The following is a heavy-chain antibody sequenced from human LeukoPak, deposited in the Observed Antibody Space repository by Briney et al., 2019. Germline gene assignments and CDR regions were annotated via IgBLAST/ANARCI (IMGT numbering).Heavy chain of an antibody. J-gene: IGHJ4*02. CDR3: ASLLDYYFDY. D-gene: IGHD3-10*01. CDR2: INHSGST. CDR1: GGPFSGYY. Sequence: SETLSLTCAVYGGPFSGYYWSWIRQPPGKGLEWIGEINHSGSTNYNPSLKSRVTISVDTSKNQFSLKLSSVTAADTAVYYCASLLDYYFDYWGQGTLVTVSS. V-gene: IGHV4-34*01.